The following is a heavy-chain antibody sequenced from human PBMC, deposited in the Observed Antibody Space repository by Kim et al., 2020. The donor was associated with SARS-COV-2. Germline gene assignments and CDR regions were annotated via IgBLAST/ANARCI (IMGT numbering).Heavy chain of an antibody. D-gene: IGHD3-22*01. CDR1: GGSISSYY. CDR3: ARRSLGYYDSSGPQAAFDI. CDR2: IYYSGST. Sequence: SETLSLTCTVSGGSISSYYWSWIRQPPGKGLEWIGYIYYSGSTNYYPSLKSRVTISVDTPKNQFSLKLSSVTAADTAVYYCARRSLGYYDSSGPQAAFDIWGQGTMVTVSS. J-gene: IGHJ3*02. V-gene: IGHV4-59*01.